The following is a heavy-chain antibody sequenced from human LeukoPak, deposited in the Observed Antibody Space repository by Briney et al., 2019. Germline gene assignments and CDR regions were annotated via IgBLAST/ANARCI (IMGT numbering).Heavy chain of an antibody. V-gene: IGHV3-30*02. J-gene: IGHJ4*02. CDR3: AKVKDIVATPFDY. Sequence: GGSLRLSCAASGFTFSDYGMHWVRQAPGKGLEWVAFIRNDGSYEYYPDSVKGRFTISRDNSKNTLYLQMNSLRAEDTAVYYCAKVKDIVATPFDYWGQGTLVTVSS. CDR2: IRNDGSYE. D-gene: IGHD5-12*01. CDR1: GFTFSDYG.